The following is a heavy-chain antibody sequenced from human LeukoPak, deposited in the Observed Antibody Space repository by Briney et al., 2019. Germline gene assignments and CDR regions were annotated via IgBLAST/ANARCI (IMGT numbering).Heavy chain of an antibody. V-gene: IGHV3-21*01. J-gene: IGHJ3*02. D-gene: IGHD6-19*01. CDR1: VFTFSSYS. Sequence: PGGSLRLSSAASVFTFSSYSMNWVRQGPGKGLEWVSSISSSSSYISYADEVKGRFSISREKAKHSRYVQMNSLRAGDTAVYYCAREYRYGSGWPDAFDIWGQGTMVTVSS. CDR2: ISSSSSYI. CDR3: AREYRYGSGWPDAFDI.